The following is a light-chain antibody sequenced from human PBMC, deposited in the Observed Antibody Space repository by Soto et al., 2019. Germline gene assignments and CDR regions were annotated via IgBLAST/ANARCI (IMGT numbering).Light chain of an antibody. J-gene: IGLJ1*01. V-gene: IGLV2-14*01. CDR2: DVT. CDR3: SSYSLTSTRL. CDR1: SSDVGGYNY. Sequence: QSVLTQPASVSGSPGQSITISCTGTSSDVGGYNYVSWYQQQPGKAPKLIIYDVTNRPSGVSHRFSGSKSGNTASLTISGLQTEDEADYYCSSYSLTSTRLFGTGTKLTVL.